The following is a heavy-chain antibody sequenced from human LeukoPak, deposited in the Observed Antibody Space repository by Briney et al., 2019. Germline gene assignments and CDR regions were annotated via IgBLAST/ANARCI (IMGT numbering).Heavy chain of an antibody. V-gene: IGHV4-34*01. Sequence: PSETLSLTCAVYGGSFSGYYWSWIRQPPGKGLEWIGEINHSGSTNYNPSLKSRVTISVDTSKNQFSLKLSSVTAADTAVYYCASERITMIVVVGDAFDIWGQGTMVTVSS. D-gene: IGHD3-22*01. J-gene: IGHJ3*02. CDR2: INHSGST. CDR3: ASERITMIVVVGDAFDI. CDR1: GGSFSGYY.